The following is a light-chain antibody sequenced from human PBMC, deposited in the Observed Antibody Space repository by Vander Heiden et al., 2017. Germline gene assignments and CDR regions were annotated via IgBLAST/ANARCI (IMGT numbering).Light chain of an antibody. V-gene: IGLV2-14*03. CDR1: SNDIGGSKY. J-gene: IGLJ2*01. CDR3: NSYTSTSTLV. Sequence: QSALPTPASVSGSPGQSITISCTGTSNDIGGSKYVSWYQQHPGKVPELIIYDVTNRPSGVSDRFSGSKSGNTASLTISALQPEDEADYYCNSYTSTSTLVFGGGTKLTV. CDR2: DVT.